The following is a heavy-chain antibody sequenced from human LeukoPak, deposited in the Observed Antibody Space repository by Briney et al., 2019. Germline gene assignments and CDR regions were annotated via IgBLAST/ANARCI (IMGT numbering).Heavy chain of an antibody. V-gene: IGHV3-21*01. CDR3: ARDLSGSEDTFDI. Sequence: PGGSLRLSCAASGFTFSSYSMNWVRQAPGKGLEWVSSISSSSSYIYYADSVKGRFTISRDNSKNTLYLQMNSLRTEDTAVYFCARDLSGSEDTFDIWGQGTMVTVSS. J-gene: IGHJ3*02. D-gene: IGHD1-26*01. CDR2: ISSSSSYI. CDR1: GFTFSSYS.